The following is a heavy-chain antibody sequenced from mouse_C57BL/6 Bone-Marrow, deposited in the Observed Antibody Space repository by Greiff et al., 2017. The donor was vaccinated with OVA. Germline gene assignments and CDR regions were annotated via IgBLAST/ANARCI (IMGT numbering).Heavy chain of an antibody. CDR1: GYTFTDYY. CDR2: INPNNGGT. D-gene: IGHD1-1*01. CDR3: AHYYGRSYWYFDV. Sequence: QLQQSGPELVKPGASVKISCKASGYTFTDYYMNWVKQSHGKSLEWIGDINPNNGGTSYNQKFKGKATLTVDKSSSTAYMELRSLTSEDSAVYYCAHYYGRSYWYFDVWGTGTTVTVSS. V-gene: IGHV1-26*01. J-gene: IGHJ1*03.